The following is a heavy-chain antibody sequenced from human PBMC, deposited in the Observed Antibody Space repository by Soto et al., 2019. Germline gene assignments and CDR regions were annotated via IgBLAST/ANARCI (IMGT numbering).Heavy chain of an antibody. Sequence: QVQLQQWGAGLLKTSETLSLPCAVYGGSFSGYYWSWIRQPPGKGLEWIGEINHSGSTNCNPSLKSRVTISVDTAKNQFSVRLSSVTAADTEVYYCVTRRAAMVTGYFAYWGKGTLVTVSS. CDR3: VTRRAAMVTGYFAY. CDR2: INHSGST. D-gene: IGHD5-18*01. J-gene: IGHJ4*02. CDR1: GGSFSGYY. V-gene: IGHV4-34*01.